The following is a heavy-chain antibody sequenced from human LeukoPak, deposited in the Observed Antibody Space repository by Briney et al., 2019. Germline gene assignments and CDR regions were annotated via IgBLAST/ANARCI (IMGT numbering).Heavy chain of an antibody. Sequence: GGSLRLSCAASGFTVSSNYMSWVRQAPGKGLEWVSVIYSGGNTYYADSVQGRFTMSRENPMNTLYLQMNSLRAEDTAVYYCARAHDRGYYYGFDYWGQGTLVTVSS. V-gene: IGHV3-66*01. CDR3: ARAHDRGYYYGFDY. CDR2: IYSGGNT. J-gene: IGHJ4*02. CDR1: GFTVSSNY. D-gene: IGHD3-22*01.